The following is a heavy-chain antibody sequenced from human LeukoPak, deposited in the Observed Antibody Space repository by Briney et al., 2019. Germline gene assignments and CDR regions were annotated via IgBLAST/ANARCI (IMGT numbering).Heavy chain of an antibody. D-gene: IGHD6-13*01. CDR1: GFTFSKYA. CDR2: INDRGTGT. Sequence: LSGGSLRLSCAASGFTFSKYAMSWVRQAPGKGLEWVSTINDRGTGTYYADSVKGRFTISRDNSKNTLYPQMNSLRAEDTAVYYCARDSSSFTLDYWGQGTLVTVSS. J-gene: IGHJ4*02. CDR3: ARDSSSFTLDY. V-gene: IGHV3-23*01.